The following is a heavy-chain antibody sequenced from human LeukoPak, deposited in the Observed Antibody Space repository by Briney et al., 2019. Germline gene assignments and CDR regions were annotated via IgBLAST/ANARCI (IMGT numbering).Heavy chain of an antibody. V-gene: IGHV4-59*01. Sequence: SEALSLTCTVSGGSISSLYWSWIRQPPGKGLEWIGYIHYSGSTNYNPSLKSRVTISVDTSKNQFSLKLTSVTAADTAVYYCARKGEHYYDSGKLWPAWFDLWGQGTLVTVSS. CDR2: IHYSGST. CDR1: GGSISSLY. CDR3: ARKGEHYYDSGKLWPAWFDL. J-gene: IGHJ5*02. D-gene: IGHD3-10*01.